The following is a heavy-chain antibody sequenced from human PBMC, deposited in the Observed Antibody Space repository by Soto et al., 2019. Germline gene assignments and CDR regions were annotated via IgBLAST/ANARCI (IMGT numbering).Heavy chain of an antibody. CDR1: GFXFSSYA. CDR2: ISYDGSNK. CDR3: AREFHSGNYWVNDFDI. V-gene: IGHV3-30-3*01. D-gene: IGHD3-10*01. J-gene: IGHJ3*02. Sequence: PGGSLXLSCAASGFXFSSYAMHWVRQAPGKGLEWVAVISYDGSNKYYADSVKGRFTISRDNSKNTLYLQMNSLRAEDTAVYYCAREFHSGNYWVNDFDIWGQGTMVT.